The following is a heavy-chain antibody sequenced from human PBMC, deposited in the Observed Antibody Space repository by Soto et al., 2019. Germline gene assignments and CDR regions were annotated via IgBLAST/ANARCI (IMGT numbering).Heavy chain of an antibody. CDR1: GFSLSARPVA. D-gene: IGHD1-1*01. V-gene: IGHV2-5*02. Sequence: QITLRESGPTRVKPTQTLTLTCTFSGFSLSARPVAVGWIRQPPGKALERLALIYWDDDKRYSPSLMSRLTITKETSKNQVVLTRTNMDPLDTAIYYCVHRAGIDGNWNGGYLDYWGQGALVTVSS. J-gene: IGHJ4*02. CDR2: IYWDDDK. CDR3: VHRAGIDGNWNGGYLDY.